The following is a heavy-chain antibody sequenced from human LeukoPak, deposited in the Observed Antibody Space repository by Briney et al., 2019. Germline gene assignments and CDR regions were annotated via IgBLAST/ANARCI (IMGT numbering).Heavy chain of an antibody. CDR2: ISAYNGNT. D-gene: IGHD3-3*01. CDR1: GYTFTGYY. CDR3: ARDNYDFWSGYYPTDY. J-gene: IGHJ4*02. V-gene: IGHV1-18*04. Sequence: ASVKVSYKASGYTFTGYYMHWVRQAPGQGLEWMGWISAYNGNTNYAQKLQGRVTMTTDTSTSTAYMELRSLRSDDTAVYYCARDNYDFWSGYYPTDYWGQGTLVTVSS.